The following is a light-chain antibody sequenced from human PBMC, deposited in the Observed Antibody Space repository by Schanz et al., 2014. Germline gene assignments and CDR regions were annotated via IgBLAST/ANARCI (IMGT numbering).Light chain of an antibody. Sequence: EIVLTQSPGSLSLSPGERVTLSCRASQSVKNNYLAWYQQKPGQAPRLLIYDASSRATGIPDRFSGSGSGTDFTLSISRLEPEDFAGYYCQQYGRSPWTFGQGTKVDIK. V-gene: IGKV3-20*01. CDR2: DAS. CDR3: QQYGRSPWT. CDR1: QSVKNNY. J-gene: IGKJ1*01.